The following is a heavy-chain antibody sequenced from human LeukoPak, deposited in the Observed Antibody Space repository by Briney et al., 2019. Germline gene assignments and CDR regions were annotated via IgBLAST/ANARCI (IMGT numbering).Heavy chain of an antibody. CDR3: ARSAVGIPGYSSSWIDY. Sequence: ASVKVSCKASGYTFTGYYMHWVRQAPGQGLEWMGWINLNSGGTNYAQKVQGRVTMTTDTSTSTAYMELRSLRSDDTAVYYCARSAVGIPGYSSSWIDYWGQGTLVTVSS. V-gene: IGHV1-2*02. CDR1: GYTFTGYY. CDR2: INLNSGGT. D-gene: IGHD6-13*01. J-gene: IGHJ4*02.